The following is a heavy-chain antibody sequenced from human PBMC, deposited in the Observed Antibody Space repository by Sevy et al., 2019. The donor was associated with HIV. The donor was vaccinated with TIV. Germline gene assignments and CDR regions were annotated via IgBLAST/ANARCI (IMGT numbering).Heavy chain of an antibody. CDR1: GFTFSSYR. V-gene: IGHV3-21*01. CDR3: ARAVMEMSTWRSDY. CDR2: ISSNSDYI. D-gene: IGHD3-16*01. Sequence: GGSLRLSCAASGFTFSSYRMTWVRQAPGKGLEWVSCISSNSDYINYADSVKGRFTISRDNAKNLLYLQMDSLRAEDTAVYYYARAVMEMSTWRSDYWGQGTLVTVSS. J-gene: IGHJ4*02.